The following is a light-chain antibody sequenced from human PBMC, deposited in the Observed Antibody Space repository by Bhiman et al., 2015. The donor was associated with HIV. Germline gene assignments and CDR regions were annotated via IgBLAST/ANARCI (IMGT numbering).Light chain of an antibody. CDR2: DVT. Sequence: QSALTQSASVSGSPGQSITISCTGTSSDVGDYDYVSWYQHHPGKAPKLIIYDVTKRPSGVSNRFSGSKSGNTASLTISGLQAEDEADYYCSSYTSSATYVFGTGTMVTVL. CDR1: SSDVGDYDY. CDR3: SSYTSSATYV. J-gene: IGLJ1*01. V-gene: IGLV2-14*03.